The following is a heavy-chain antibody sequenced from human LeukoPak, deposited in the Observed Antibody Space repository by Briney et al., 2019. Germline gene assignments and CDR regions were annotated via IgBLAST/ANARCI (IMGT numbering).Heavy chain of an antibody. CDR3: ARPVGYYSYFDY. Sequence: GGSLRLSCAASGFTFSSYAMHWVRQAPGKGLEWVAVISYDGSNKYYADSVKGRFTTSRDNSKNTLYLQMNSLRAEDTAVYYCARPVGYYSYFDYWGQGTLVTVSS. CDR2: ISYDGSNK. J-gene: IGHJ4*02. CDR1: GFTFSSYA. V-gene: IGHV3-30-3*01. D-gene: IGHD3-22*01.